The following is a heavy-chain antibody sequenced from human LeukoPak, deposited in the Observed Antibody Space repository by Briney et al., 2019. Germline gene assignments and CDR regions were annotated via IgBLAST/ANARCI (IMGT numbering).Heavy chain of an antibody. D-gene: IGHD1-26*01. Sequence: GSLRLSCVASGFTFSSYSMSWIRQPPGKGLEWIGYIYYSGSTNYNPSLKSRVTISVDTSKNQFSLKLSSVTAADTAVYYCARDLLGSDYWGQGTLVTVSS. CDR1: GFTFSSYS. CDR3: ARDLLGSDY. J-gene: IGHJ4*02. CDR2: IYYSGST. V-gene: IGHV4-59*01.